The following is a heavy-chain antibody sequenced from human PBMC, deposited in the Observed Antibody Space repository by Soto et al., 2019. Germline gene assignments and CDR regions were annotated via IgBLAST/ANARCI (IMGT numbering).Heavy chain of an antibody. J-gene: IGHJ4*02. D-gene: IGHD4-17*01. CDR2: IFHSGST. CDR3: ARSREEVTTAELDY. CDR1: GGSINSTSW. Sequence: SETLSLTCDVSGGSINSTSWWTLVRRPPGKGLEWIGEIFHSGSTNYNPSLKSRLSMSVDKSKNQFSLMLISVSAADTAVYYCARSREEVTTAELDYWGQGALVTVSS. V-gene: IGHV4-4*02.